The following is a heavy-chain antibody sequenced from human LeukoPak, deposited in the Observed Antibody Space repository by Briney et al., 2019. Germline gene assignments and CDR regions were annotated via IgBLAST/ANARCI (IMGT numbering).Heavy chain of an antibody. Sequence: PETLSLTCTVSGGSISSYYWSWIRQPPGKGLEWIGYIYYSGSTNYNPSLKSRVTISVDTSKNQFSLKLSSVTAADTAVYYCARSPEQYDAFDIWGQGTMVTVSS. V-gene: IGHV4-59*01. CDR3: ARSPEQYDAFDI. J-gene: IGHJ3*02. CDR1: GGSISSYY. D-gene: IGHD6-19*01. CDR2: IYYSGST.